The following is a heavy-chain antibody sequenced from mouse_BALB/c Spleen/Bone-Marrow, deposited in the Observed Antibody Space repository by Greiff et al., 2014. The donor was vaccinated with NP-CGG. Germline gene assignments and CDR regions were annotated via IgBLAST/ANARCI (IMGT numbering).Heavy chain of an antibody. CDR3: ASYVYGYYFDY. D-gene: IGHD2-2*01. V-gene: IGHV14-3*02. J-gene: IGHJ2*01. CDR1: GFNIKDTY. CDR2: IDPANGNT. Sequence: EVQLQQSGAELVKPGASVKLSCTASGFNIKDTYMHWVKQRPEQGLEWIGRIDPANGNTKYDPKFQGKATITADTSSNTAYLQLSSLKSEDTAVYYCASYVYGYYFDYWGQGTTLTVSS.